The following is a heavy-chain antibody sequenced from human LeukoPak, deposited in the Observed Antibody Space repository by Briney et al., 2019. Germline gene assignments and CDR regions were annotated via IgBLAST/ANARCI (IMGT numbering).Heavy chain of an antibody. V-gene: IGHV3-64D*06. Sequence: PGGSLRLSCSASGFTFSTATMHWVRQAPGKGLEYVSSISGSGGRTYYGDSLRGRFPISRDNSRNTLYLHMSSLELEDTAVYYCVKDLSGTYSPDYWGQGTLVTVSS. CDR1: GFTFSTAT. J-gene: IGHJ4*02. CDR3: VKDLSGTYSPDY. CDR2: ISGSGGRT. D-gene: IGHD1-26*01.